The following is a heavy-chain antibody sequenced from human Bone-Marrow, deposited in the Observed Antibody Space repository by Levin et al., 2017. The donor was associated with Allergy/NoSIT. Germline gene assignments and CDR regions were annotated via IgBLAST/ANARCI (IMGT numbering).Heavy chain of an antibody. J-gene: IGHJ4*02. CDR3: AREYCSGGSCYYLFY. V-gene: IGHV3-33*01. D-gene: IGHD2-15*01. CDR1: GFTFSSYG. Sequence: GESRKISCAASGFTFSSYGMHWVRQAPGKGLEWVAVIWYDGSNKYYADSVKGRFTISRDNSKNTLYLQMNSLRAEDTAVYYCAREYCSGGSCYYLFYWGQGTLVTVSS. CDR2: IWYDGSNK.